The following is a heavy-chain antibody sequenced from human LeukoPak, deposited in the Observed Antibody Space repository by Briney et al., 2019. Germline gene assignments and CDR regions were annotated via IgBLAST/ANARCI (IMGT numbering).Heavy chain of an antibody. V-gene: IGHV3-66*01. CDR1: GFSVSRNY. CDR3: ARGLVVFDY. Sequence: GGSLRLSCAASGFSVSRNYMSWVRQAPGKGLEWVSTIYPGGNTYYADSVKGRFTISRDNSKNTLYLQMNSLRAEDTAVYYCARGLVVFDYWGQGTLVTVSS. J-gene: IGHJ4*02. D-gene: IGHD2-8*02. CDR2: IYPGGNT.